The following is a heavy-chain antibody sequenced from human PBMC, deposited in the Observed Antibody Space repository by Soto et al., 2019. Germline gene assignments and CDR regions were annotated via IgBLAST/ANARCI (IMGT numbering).Heavy chain of an antibody. V-gene: IGHV4-31*03. CDR1: GGSISSGGYY. Sequence: QVQLQESGPGLVKPSQTLSLTCTVSGGSISSGGYYWSWIRQHPGKGLEWIGYIYYSGSTYYNPSLKSRVTISVDTSKNQFALKLSSVTAADTAVYYCARGSVVAATLFDYWGQGTLVTVSS. J-gene: IGHJ4*02. CDR3: ARGSVVAATLFDY. CDR2: IYYSGST. D-gene: IGHD2-15*01.